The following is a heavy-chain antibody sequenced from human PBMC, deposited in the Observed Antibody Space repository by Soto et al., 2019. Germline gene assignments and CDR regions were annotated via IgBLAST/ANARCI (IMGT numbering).Heavy chain of an antibody. D-gene: IGHD7-27*01. Sequence: SETLSLTCTVSGGSISRGGYYWSWIRQHPGTGLEWIGHISYSGSTYYNTSLKSRVTISVDTSRNQFSLKLSSVTAADTAVYYCARRWGTYFDFWGQGTLVTVSS. CDR2: ISYSGST. J-gene: IGHJ4*02. V-gene: IGHV4-31*03. CDR1: GGSISRGGYY. CDR3: ARRWGTYFDF.